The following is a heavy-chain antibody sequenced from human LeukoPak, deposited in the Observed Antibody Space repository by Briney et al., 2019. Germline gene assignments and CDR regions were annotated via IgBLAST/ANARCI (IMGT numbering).Heavy chain of an antibody. CDR3: VKASWVSNADAVL. CDR2: LRGDGDT. CDR1: GFTFSSYA. V-gene: IGHV3-23*01. D-gene: IGHD1-1*01. Sequence: GGSLRLSCAASGFTFSSYAMSWVREAPARGLEWVSSLRGDGDTFYADSVKGRFTLSRDDSRNTVYLQLNNLRVEDTAVYYCVKASWVSNADAVLWGQGTVVTVSS. J-gene: IGHJ1*01.